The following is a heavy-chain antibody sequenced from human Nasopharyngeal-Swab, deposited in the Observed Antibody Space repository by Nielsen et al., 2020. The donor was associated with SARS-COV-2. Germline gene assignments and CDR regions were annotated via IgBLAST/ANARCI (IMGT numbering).Heavy chain of an antibody. V-gene: IGHV3-33*05. D-gene: IGHD3-3*01. CDR2: ISYDGSNK. Sequence: VRQMPGKGLEWVAVISYDGSNKYYADSVKGRFTISRDNSKNTLYLQMNSLRAEDTAVYYCARGPTIFGVVIPYWGQGTLITVSS. J-gene: IGHJ4*02. CDR3: ARGPTIFGVVIPY.